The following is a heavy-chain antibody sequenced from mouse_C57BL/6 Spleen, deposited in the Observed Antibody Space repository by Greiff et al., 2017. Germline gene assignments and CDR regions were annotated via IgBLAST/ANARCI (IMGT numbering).Heavy chain of an antibody. J-gene: IGHJ3*01. CDR2: LWGDGST. CDR1: GFSLTSYG. D-gene: IGHD5-1*01. V-gene: IGHV2-3*01. CDR3: AKGSKYLFAY. Sequence: VKLMESGPGLVAPSQCLSITCTASGFSLTSYGVSWVRQPPGKGLEWLGVLWGDGSTNYHSALISSLGISKDNSESQFFLKLNSLQTDDTGTYYCAKGSKYLFAYWGKGTLVTVSA.